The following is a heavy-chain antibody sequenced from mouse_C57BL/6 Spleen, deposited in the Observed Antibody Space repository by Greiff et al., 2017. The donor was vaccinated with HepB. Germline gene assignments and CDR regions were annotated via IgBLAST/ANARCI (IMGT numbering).Heavy chain of an antibody. CDR2: IDPENGDT. CDR3: TRGSSYLFDY. D-gene: IGHD1-1*01. V-gene: IGHV14-4*01. J-gene: IGHJ2*01. CDR1: GFNIKDDY. Sequence: EVQLQQSGAELVRPGASVKLSCTASGFNIKDDYMHWVKQRPEQGLEWIGWIDPENGDTEYASKFQGKATITADTSSNTAYLQLSSLTSEDTAGYYCTRGSSYLFDYWGQGTTLTVSS.